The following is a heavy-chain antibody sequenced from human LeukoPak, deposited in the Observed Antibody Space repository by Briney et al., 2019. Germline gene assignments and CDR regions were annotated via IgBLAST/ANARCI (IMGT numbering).Heavy chain of an antibody. Sequence: VASVEVSCKASGYTFTDHYIHWVRQAPGQGFEWMGWINPNTGGTDYAQKFQDRIAISTYTSINTAYMELSRLRSDDTALYYCARDLATIDGIAWYYFENWGQGTLVTVS. J-gene: IGHJ4*02. CDR1: GYTFTDHY. CDR3: ARDLATIDGIAWYYFEN. V-gene: IGHV1-2*02. CDR2: INPNTGGT. D-gene: IGHD5-12*01.